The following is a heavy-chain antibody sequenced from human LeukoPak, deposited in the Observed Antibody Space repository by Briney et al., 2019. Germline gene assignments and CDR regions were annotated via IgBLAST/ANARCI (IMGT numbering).Heavy chain of an antibody. CDR1: GVTFSGYY. J-gene: IGHJ5*02. CDR3: ARGFTRRFDP. Sequence: SETLSLTCAVYGVTFSGYYWSWIRQPPGKGLEWIGEINHSGSTNYNPSLKSRVTISVGTSKNQFSLKLSSVTAADTAVYYCARGFTRRFDPWGQGTLVTVSS. D-gene: IGHD1-14*01. CDR2: INHSGST. V-gene: IGHV4-34*01.